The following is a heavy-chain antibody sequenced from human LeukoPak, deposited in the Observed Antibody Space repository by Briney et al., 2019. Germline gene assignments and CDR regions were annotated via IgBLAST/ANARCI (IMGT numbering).Heavy chain of an antibody. J-gene: IGHJ3*02. CDR1: GGSISSGGYY. V-gene: IGHV4-61*08. CDR3: ARAPHDIVVVTATRPVAFDI. Sequence: SETLSLTCTVSGGSISSGGYYWSWIRQHPGKGLEWIGYIYYSGSTNYNPSLKSRVTISVDTPKNQFSLKLSSVTAADTAVYYCARAPHDIVVVTATRPVAFDIWGQGTMVTVSS. CDR2: IYYSGST. D-gene: IGHD2-21*02.